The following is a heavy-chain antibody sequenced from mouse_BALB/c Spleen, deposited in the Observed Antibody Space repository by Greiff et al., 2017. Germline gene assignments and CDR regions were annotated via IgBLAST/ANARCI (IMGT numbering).Heavy chain of an antibody. Sequence: EVQLVESGGGLVQPGGSLKLSCAASGFTFSSYGMSWVRQTPDKRLELVATINSNGGSTYYPDSVKGRFTISRDNAKNTLYLQMSSLKSEDTAMYYCARDCGSSYFYAMDYWGQGTSVTVSS. CDR3: ARDCGSSYFYAMDY. V-gene: IGHV5-6-3*01. J-gene: IGHJ4*01. D-gene: IGHD1-1*01. CDR2: INSNGGST. CDR1: GFTFSSYG.